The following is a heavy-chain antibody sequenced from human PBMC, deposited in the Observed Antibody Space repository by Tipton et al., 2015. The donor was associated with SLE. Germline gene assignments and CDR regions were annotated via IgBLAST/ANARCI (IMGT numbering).Heavy chain of an antibody. V-gene: IGHV4-4*07. Sequence: TLSLTCTVSGGSITRNYWSWVRQSAGGGLEWIGRIYSSGDRDYNPSLRSRVTMSIDASQNRVSLSVKSVSAADTACYYCARGSDGEYVRYFDVWGPGTLVTVSS. J-gene: IGHJ2*01. CDR2: IYSSGDR. CDR1: GGSITRNY. D-gene: IGHD4-17*01. CDR3: ARGSDGEYVRYFDV.